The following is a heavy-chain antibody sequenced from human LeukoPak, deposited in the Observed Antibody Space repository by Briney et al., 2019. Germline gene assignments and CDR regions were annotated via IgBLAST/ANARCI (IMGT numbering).Heavy chain of an antibody. CDR3: AKGKKLAARPYYMDV. CDR1: GFTFSSYA. Sequence: GGSLRLSCAASGFTFSSYAMSWVRQAPGKGLEWVSAISGSGNSTYYADSVKGRFTMSRDNSKNTLHLQMNNLRAGDTAVYYCAKGKKLAARPYYMDVWGKGTTVTVSS. V-gene: IGHV3-23*01. J-gene: IGHJ6*03. D-gene: IGHD6-6*01. CDR2: ISGSGNST.